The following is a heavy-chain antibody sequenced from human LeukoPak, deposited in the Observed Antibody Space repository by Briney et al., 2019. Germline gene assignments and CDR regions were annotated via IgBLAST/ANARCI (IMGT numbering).Heavy chain of an antibody. CDR3: ARAGFGSIYYFDD. J-gene: IGHJ4*02. Sequence: SETLSLTCTVSGGSISNYYWSWIRPPPGKGLEGIGYIYYTGSTNYNPSLKSRVTISVGTSKRQFSLKLNSVTAADTAVYYCARAGFGSIYYFDDSGQGTLVTVSS. D-gene: IGHD6-19*01. CDR2: IYYTGST. CDR1: GGSISNYY. V-gene: IGHV4-59*01.